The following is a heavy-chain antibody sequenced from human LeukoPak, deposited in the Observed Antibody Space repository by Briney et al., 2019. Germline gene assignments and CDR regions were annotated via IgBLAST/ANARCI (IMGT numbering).Heavy chain of an antibody. CDR2: IYYSGST. Sequence: SPTLSLTCTVAAGSISSYHWSWIRQPPGKGLEWLGYIYYSGSTKYNPSLKTRVTISVDTSKNQFSLKLSSLTAADTAVYYCARHFDYDSSTYYSAYDYWGQGTLVTVSS. CDR1: AGSISSYH. V-gene: IGHV4-59*08. CDR3: ARHFDYDSSTYYSAYDY. D-gene: IGHD3-22*01. J-gene: IGHJ4*02.